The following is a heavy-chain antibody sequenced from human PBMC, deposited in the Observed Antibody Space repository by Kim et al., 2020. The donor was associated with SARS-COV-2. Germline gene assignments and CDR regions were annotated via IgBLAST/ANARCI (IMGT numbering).Heavy chain of an antibody. J-gene: IGHJ1*01. CDR1: GFTFSSYE. Sequence: GGSLRLSCAASGFTFSSYEMNWVRQAPGKGLEWVSYISSSGSTIYYADSVNGRFTISRDNAKNSLYLQMNSLSAEDTAVYYCAREGGGYYDILTGYREYFQHWGQGTLVTVSS. V-gene: IGHV3-48*03. CDR3: AREGGGYYDILTGYREYFQH. CDR2: ISSSGSTI. D-gene: IGHD3-9*01.